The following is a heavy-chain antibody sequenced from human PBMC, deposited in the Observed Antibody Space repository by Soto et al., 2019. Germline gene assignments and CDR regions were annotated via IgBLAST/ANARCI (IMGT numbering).Heavy chain of an antibody. CDR1: GFTFSNAW. CDR3: TTESESPDEILEWLRVYYYYMDV. CDR2: IKSKTDGGTT. Sequence: PGGSLRLSCAASGFTFSNAWMSWVRQAPGKGLEWVGRIKSKTDGGTTDYAAPVKGRFTISRDDSKNTLYLQMNSLKTEDTAVYYCTTESESPDEILEWLRVYYYYMDVWGKGTTVTVSS. V-gene: IGHV3-15*01. J-gene: IGHJ6*03. D-gene: IGHD3-3*01.